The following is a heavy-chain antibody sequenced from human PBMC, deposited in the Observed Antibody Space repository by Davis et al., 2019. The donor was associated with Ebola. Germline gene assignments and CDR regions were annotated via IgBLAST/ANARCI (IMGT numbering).Heavy chain of an antibody. J-gene: IGHJ3*02. Sequence: GSLRLSCTVSGGSITISGYYWVWIRQPPGKGLEWIGYIYYSGSTNYNPSLKSRVTISLDAPKDQFSLRLTSVTAADTAVYFCARVGGLGSSYLEAFDIWGQGTMVTVSS. CDR3: ARVGGLGSSYLEAFDI. V-gene: IGHV4-61*08. CDR2: IYYSGST. CDR1: GGSITISGYY. D-gene: IGHD1-26*01.